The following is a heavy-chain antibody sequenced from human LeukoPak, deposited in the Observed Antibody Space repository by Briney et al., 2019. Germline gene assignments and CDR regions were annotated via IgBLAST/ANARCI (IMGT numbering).Heavy chain of an antibody. V-gene: IGHV3-30-3*01. J-gene: IGHJ3*02. D-gene: IGHD6-19*01. Sequence: PGGSLRLSCAASGFTFSSYAMHWVRQAPGKGLEWVAVISYDGSNKYYADSVKGRFTISRDNSKNTLYLQMNSLRAEDTAVYYCARWTRAVAGKGLDAFDIWGQGTMVTVSS. CDR2: ISYDGSNK. CDR3: ARWTRAVAGKGLDAFDI. CDR1: GFTFSSYA.